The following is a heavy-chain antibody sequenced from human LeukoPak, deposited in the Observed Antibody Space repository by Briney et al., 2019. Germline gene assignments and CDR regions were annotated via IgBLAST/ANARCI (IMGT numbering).Heavy chain of an antibody. Sequence: GGSLRLSCAASGFTFSSYGMHWVRQAPGKGLEWVAVTYSDGRAEYYADSVKGRFTISRDSSKNTLYLQMNSLRAEDTAVYYCAKDFSRYSDSSGYYPGYWGQGTLVTVSS. CDR2: TYSDGRAE. J-gene: IGHJ4*02. V-gene: IGHV3-30*18. D-gene: IGHD3-22*01. CDR3: AKDFSRYSDSSGYYPGY. CDR1: GFTFSSYG.